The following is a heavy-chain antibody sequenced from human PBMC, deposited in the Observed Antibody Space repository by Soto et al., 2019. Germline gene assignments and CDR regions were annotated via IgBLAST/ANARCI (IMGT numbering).Heavy chain of an antibody. CDR2: ISASGAST. D-gene: IGHD3-22*01. CDR1: GFTFSRYA. J-gene: IGHJ4*02. CDR3: AKDRYYDSSGYYGY. Sequence: GGSLRLSCAASGFTFSRYAMTWVRQAPGKGLECVSVISASGASTYYADSVKGRVTISRDNSKNTLYLQMNSLRAEDTAVYYCAKDRYYDSSGYYGYWGQGTLVTVSS. V-gene: IGHV3-23*01.